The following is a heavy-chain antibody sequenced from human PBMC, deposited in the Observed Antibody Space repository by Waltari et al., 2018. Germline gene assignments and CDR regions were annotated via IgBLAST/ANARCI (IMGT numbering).Heavy chain of an antibody. D-gene: IGHD1-26*01. CDR2: IYYSGST. J-gene: IGHJ4*02. V-gene: IGHV4-59*11. CDR3: TTDLLIVGATTTFDY. CDR1: GGSISSHY. Sequence: QVQLQESGPGLVKPSETLSLTCTVSGGSISSHYWSWIRQPPGKGLEWIGYIYYSGSTNYNPTLKSRVTISVDTSKNQFSLKLSSVTAADTAVYYCTTDLLIVGATTTFDYWGQGTLVTVSS.